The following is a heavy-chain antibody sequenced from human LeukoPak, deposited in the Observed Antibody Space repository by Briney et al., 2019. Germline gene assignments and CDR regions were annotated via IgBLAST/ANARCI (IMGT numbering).Heavy chain of an antibody. Sequence: GGSLRLSCEASGFTFSSDWMHWVRQGPGKGLVWVARIKSDVSSTDYADSVKGRFTISRDNAKNKLYLQMNSLRAEDTGVYYCTTIRPDYWGQGTLVTVSS. CDR1: GFTFSSDW. J-gene: IGHJ4*02. CDR2: IKSDVSST. CDR3: TTIRPDY. V-gene: IGHV3-74*01. D-gene: IGHD5-12*01.